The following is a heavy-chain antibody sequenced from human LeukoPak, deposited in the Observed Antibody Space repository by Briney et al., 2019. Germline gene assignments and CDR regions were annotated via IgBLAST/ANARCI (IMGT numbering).Heavy chain of an antibody. CDR3: AKDLNRYCSSTSCYLYYYGMDV. D-gene: IGHD2-2*01. Sequence: GGSLRLSCAASGFTFSSYGMHWVRQAPGKGLEWVAVIWYDGSNKYYADSVKGRFTISRDNSKNTLYLQMNSLRAEDTAVYYCAKDLNRYCSSTSCYLYYYGMDVWGQGTTVTVSS. CDR1: GFTFSSYG. V-gene: IGHV3-33*06. J-gene: IGHJ6*02. CDR2: IWYDGSNK.